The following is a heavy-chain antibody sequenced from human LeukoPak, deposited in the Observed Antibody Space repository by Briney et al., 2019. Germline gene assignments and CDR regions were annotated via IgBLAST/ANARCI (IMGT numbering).Heavy chain of an antibody. D-gene: IGHD3-22*01. CDR2: IYYGGST. CDR1: GGSISSYY. V-gene: IGHV4-59*08. J-gene: IGHJ4*02. CDR3: ARPLYDSSNYYILYY. Sequence: PSETLSLTCTVSGGSISSYYWSWIRQPPGKGLEWIGYIYYGGSTNYNPSLKSRVTMSVDTSKNQFSLKLTSVTAADTAVYFCARPLYDSSNYYILYYWGQGTLVTVSS.